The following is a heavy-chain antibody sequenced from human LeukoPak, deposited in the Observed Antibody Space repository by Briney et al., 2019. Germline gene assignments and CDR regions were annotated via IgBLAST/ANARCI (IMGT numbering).Heavy chain of an antibody. D-gene: IGHD4-17*01. CDR3: AKRPSDYGDYVSYFDY. Sequence: GGSLRLSCAASGFSFISYGMHWVRRAPGKGLEWVGVISDDGRRKDYADSVKGRFTISRDNSKDTLYLQMNSLRAEDTAVYYCAKRPSDYGDYVSYFDYWGQGTLVTVSS. J-gene: IGHJ4*02. CDR2: ISDDGRRK. V-gene: IGHV3-30*18. CDR1: GFSFISYG.